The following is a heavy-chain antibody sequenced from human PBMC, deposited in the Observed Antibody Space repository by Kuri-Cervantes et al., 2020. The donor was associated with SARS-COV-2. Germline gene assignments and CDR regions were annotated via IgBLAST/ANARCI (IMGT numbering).Heavy chain of an antibody. CDR2: ISSGSNSI. Sequence: GESLKISCAASGFTFSSSSINWVRQAPGKGLEWVSYISSGSNSIYYADSVKGRFTISRDNSKNSLYLQMNSLRVEDTAVYYCARERGVIPAGLGWFDHWGQGTLVTVSS. CDR1: GFTFSSSS. J-gene: IGHJ5*02. CDR3: ARERGVIPAGLGWFDH. V-gene: IGHV3-48*01. D-gene: IGHD2-2*01.